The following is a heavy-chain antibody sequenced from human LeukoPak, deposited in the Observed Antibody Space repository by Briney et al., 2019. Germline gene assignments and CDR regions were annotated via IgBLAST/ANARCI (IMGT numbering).Heavy chain of an antibody. Sequence: GGSLRLSCAASGFTFSSYSMNWVRQAPGKGLEWVSYISSSSSTIYYADSVKGRFTISRDNAKNSLYLQMNSLRAEDTAVYYCARGSPHRYYDFWSGYSFDYWGQGTLVTVSS. D-gene: IGHD3-3*01. CDR3: ARGSPHRYYDFWSGYSFDY. CDR1: GFTFSSYS. V-gene: IGHV3-48*01. CDR2: ISSSSSTI. J-gene: IGHJ4*02.